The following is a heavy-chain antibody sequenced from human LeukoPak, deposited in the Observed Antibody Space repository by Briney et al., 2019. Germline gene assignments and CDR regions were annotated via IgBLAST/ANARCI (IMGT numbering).Heavy chain of an antibody. J-gene: IGHJ6*03. D-gene: IGHD6-6*01. CDR2: INWNGGST. CDR3: ARVYGSSAYYYYYMDV. V-gene: IGHV3-20*04. Sequence: PGGSLRLSCAASGFTFDDYGMSWVRQAPGKGLEWVSGINWNGGSTGYADSVKGRFTISRDNAKNSLYLQTNSLRAEDTAVYYCARVYGSSAYYYYYMDVWGKGTTVTVSS. CDR1: GFTFDDYG.